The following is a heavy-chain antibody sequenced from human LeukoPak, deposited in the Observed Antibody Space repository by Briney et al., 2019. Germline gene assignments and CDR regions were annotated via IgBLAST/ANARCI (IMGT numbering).Heavy chain of an antibody. CDR1: GYSFTNYW. CDR3: AKTGWGTMVRGVPIDDY. J-gene: IGHJ4*02. Sequence: GESLKISCKGSGYSFTNYWIAWVRQAPGKGLEWVSAISGSGGSTYYADSVKGRFTISRDNSKNTLYLQMNSLRAEDTAVYYCAKTGWGTMVRGVPIDDYWGQGTLVTVSS. CDR2: ISGSGGST. D-gene: IGHD3-10*01. V-gene: IGHV3-23*01.